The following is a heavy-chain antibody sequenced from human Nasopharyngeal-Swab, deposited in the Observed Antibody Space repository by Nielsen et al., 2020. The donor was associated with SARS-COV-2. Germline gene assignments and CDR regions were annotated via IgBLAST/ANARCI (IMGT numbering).Heavy chain of an antibody. D-gene: IGHD1-26*01. J-gene: IGHJ4*02. CDR3: AREGIVGATTGLDY. V-gene: IGHV3-33*01. CDR2: IWYDGSNK. CDR1: GFTFSSYG. Sequence: GESLKISCAASGFTFSSYGMHWVRQAPGKGLEWVAVIWYDGSNKYYADSAKGRFTISRDNSKNTLYLQMNSLRAEDTAVYYCAREGIVGATTGLDYWGQGTLVTVSS.